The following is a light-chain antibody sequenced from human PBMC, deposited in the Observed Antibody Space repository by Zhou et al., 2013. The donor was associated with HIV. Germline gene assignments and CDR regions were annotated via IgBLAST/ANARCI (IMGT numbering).Light chain of an antibody. V-gene: IGKV1-39*01. CDR3: QQSYSYPQT. Sequence: DIQMTQSPSSLSASVGDRVTITCRASQSISSYLNWYQQKPGKAPKLLIYAASSLQSGVPSRFSGSGSGTDFTLTISSLQPEDFATYYCQQSYSYPQTFGQGTKLEIK. J-gene: IGKJ2*01. CDR2: AAS. CDR1: QSISSY.